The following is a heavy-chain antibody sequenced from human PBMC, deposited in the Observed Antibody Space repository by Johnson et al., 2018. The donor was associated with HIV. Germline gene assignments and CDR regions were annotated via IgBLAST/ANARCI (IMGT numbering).Heavy chain of an antibody. CDR3: ARGRWLQNDAFDI. CDR1: GFTFSSYA. J-gene: IGHJ3*02. Sequence: VQLVESGGGVVQPGRSLRLSCAASGFTFSSYAMHWVRQAPGKGLEWVSYISSSGSTIYYADSVKGRFTISRDNAKNTLYLQMNSLRAEDTAVYYCARGRWLQNDAFDIWGQGTMVTVSS. V-gene: IGHV3-48*04. CDR2: ISSSGSTI. D-gene: IGHD5-24*01.